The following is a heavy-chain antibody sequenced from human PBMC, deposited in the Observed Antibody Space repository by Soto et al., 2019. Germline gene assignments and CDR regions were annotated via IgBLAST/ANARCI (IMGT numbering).Heavy chain of an antibody. CDR2: ISSSSSTI. Sequence: GGSLRLSCAASGFTFSSYSMNWVRQAPGKGLEWVSYISSSSSTIYYADSVKGRFTISRDNAKNSLYLQMNSLRDEDTAVYYCASRGSSSGWYLGAFDIWGQGTMVTVSS. D-gene: IGHD6-19*01. CDR3: ASRGSSSGWYLGAFDI. J-gene: IGHJ3*02. V-gene: IGHV3-48*02. CDR1: GFTFSSYS.